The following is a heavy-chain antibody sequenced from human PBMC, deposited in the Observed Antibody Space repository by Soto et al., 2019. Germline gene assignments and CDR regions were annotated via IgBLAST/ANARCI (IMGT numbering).Heavy chain of an antibody. CDR3: AGGGSSGGWFFDV. J-gene: IGHJ2*01. Sequence: QVQLVQSGAEVKKPGSSVKVSCKASGGTFSSPTISWVRQAPGQGLEWVGGVSPIFGTTYYAQEFQGRLTITADASSGTADMELSSMKSEDTAVYYCAGGGSSGGWFFDVWGRGTLVTVSS. V-gene: IGHV1-69*01. CDR1: GGTFSSPT. CDR2: VSPIFGTT. D-gene: IGHD1-26*01.